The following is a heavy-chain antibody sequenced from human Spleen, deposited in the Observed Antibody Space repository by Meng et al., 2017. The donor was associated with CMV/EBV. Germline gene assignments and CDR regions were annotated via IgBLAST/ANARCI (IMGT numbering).Heavy chain of an antibody. J-gene: IGHJ4*02. Sequence: GGSLRLSCAASGFTFSISPMHWVRQAPGKGLEWVAFIRSDASNQYYADSVKGRFTISRDNSKNTMYPQMNRLRPDDTAVYYCGKFDFWGQGTVVTVSS. CDR2: IRSDASNQ. V-gene: IGHV3-30*02. CDR1: GFTFSISP. CDR3: GKFDF.